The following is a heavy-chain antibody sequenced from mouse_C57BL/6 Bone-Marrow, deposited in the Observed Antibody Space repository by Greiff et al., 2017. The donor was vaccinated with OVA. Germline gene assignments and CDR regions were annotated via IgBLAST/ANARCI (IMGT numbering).Heavy chain of an antibody. CDR3: TGYYGSYWYFDV. J-gene: IGHJ1*03. Sequence: EVQLQQSGAELVRPGASVKLSCTASGFNIKDDYMHWVKQRPEQGLEWIGWIDPENGDTEYASKFQGKATRTADTSSNTAYLQLSSLTSEDTAVYYCTGYYGSYWYFDVWGTGTTVTVSS. CDR1: GFNIKDDY. D-gene: IGHD1-1*01. V-gene: IGHV14-4*01. CDR2: IDPENGDT.